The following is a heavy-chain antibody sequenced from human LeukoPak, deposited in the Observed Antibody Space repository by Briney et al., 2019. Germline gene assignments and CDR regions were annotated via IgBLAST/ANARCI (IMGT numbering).Heavy chain of an antibody. D-gene: IGHD4-17*01. CDR3: ARDLMTTVTGNWFDP. CDR2: ISSSSSYI. J-gene: IGHJ5*02. Sequence: PGGSLRLSCAACGFTFSSYSMNWVRQAPGKGLEWVSSISSSSSYIYYADSVKGRFTISRDNAKNSLYLQMNSLRAEDTAVYYCARDLMTTVTGNWFDPWGQGTLVTVSS. V-gene: IGHV3-21*01. CDR1: GFTFSSYS.